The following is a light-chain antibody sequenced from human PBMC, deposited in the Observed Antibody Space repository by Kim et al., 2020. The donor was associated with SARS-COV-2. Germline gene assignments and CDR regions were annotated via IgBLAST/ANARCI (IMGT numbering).Light chain of an antibody. CDR2: EVS. V-gene: IGKV1-5*01. Sequence: DIQMTQSPPTLSASVGDRVTITCRASQTITTWLAWYQQKPGKAPNLLIYEVSTLEDGVPSRFSGGGSGTEFTLTIASLQPDDFATYYCQQYHTFSWTFGQGTKVDIK. J-gene: IGKJ1*01. CDR3: QQYHTFSWT. CDR1: QTITTW.